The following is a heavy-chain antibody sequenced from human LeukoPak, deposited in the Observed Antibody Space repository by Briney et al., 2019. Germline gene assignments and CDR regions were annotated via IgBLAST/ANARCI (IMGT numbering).Heavy chain of an antibody. D-gene: IGHD3-3*01. Sequence: SETLSLTCDVSGSISTNDWWSWVRQPPGKGLEWIGQIYHTGSTNYNPSLRSRVTISVDTSKNQFSLKLSSVTAADTAVYYCARVRGKYDFWSGFDWFDPWGQGTLVTVSS. CDR2: IYHTGST. V-gene: IGHV4-4*02. CDR3: ARVRGKYDFWSGFDWFDP. CDR1: GSISTNDW. J-gene: IGHJ5*02.